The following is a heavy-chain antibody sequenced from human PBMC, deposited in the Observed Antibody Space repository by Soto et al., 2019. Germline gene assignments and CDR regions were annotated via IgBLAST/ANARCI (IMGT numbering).Heavy chain of an antibody. J-gene: IGHJ3*02. V-gene: IGHV1-18*04. CDR3: ASSGGDSRFGAFDI. CDR1: GYTFTSYG. D-gene: IGHD2-21*02. Sequence: ASVKVSCKASGYTFTSYGISWVRQAPGQGLEWMGWISAYNGSTNYAQKLQGRVTMTTDTSTSTAYMELRSLRSDDTAVYYCASSGGDSRFGAFDIWGQGTMVTVSS. CDR2: ISAYNGST.